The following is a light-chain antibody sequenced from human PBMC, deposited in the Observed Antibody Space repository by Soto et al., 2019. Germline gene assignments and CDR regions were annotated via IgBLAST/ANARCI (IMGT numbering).Light chain of an antibody. CDR3: SSYAGSNSLV. CDR2: EVN. Sequence: QSALTQPPSASGSPGQSVTISCTGSSSDVGGYNYVSWYQHHPGKAPKLMIYEVNKRPSGVPDRFSGSKSGNTASLTVSGLQAEDEVDYDCSSYAGSNSLVFGGGTKVTVL. V-gene: IGLV2-8*01. J-gene: IGLJ2*01. CDR1: SSDVGGYNY.